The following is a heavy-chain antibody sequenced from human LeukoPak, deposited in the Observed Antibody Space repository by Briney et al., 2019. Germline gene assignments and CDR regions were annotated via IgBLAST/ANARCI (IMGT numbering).Heavy chain of an antibody. V-gene: IGHV4-59*01. CDR3: ARDSGHAFDI. Sequence: SETLSLTCTVSGGSISSYYWSWLRQPPGKGLEGIGYIYYSGSTNYNPSLKSRVTISVDTSKNQFSLKLSSVTAADTAVYYCARDSGHAFDIWGQGTMVTVSS. D-gene: IGHD5-12*01. CDR1: GGSISSYY. CDR2: IYYSGST. J-gene: IGHJ3*02.